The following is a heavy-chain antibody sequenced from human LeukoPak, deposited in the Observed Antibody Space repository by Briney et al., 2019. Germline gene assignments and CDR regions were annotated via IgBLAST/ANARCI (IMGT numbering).Heavy chain of an antibody. J-gene: IGHJ5*02. CDR2: IHYTGRT. D-gene: IGHD3-3*02. CDR1: GDSISSYF. CDR3: ARRVIESAVISERNWFDP. Sequence: SETLSLPCTVSGDSISSYFWSWIRQPPGKGLEWIGSIHYTGRTNYNPSLKSRVTISVDTTTNQFSLKLSSVTAAETAVYYCARRVIESAVISERNWFDPWGQGTLVTVSS. V-gene: IGHV4-59*08.